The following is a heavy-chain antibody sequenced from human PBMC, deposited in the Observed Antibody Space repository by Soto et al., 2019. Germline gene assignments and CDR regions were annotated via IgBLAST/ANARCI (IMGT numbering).Heavy chain of an antibody. CDR3: AKDSNKYSSSLRGRYFDY. V-gene: IGHV3-33*06. CDR2: IWYDGSNK. CDR1: GFTFSSYG. Sequence: GGSLRLSCAASGFTFSSYGMHWVRQAPGKGLEWVAVIWYDGSNKYYADSVKGRFTISRDNSKNTLLLQMNSLGAEDTAVYYCAKDSNKYSSSLRGRYFDYWGQGMGVTVSS. D-gene: IGHD4-4*01. J-gene: IGHJ4*02.